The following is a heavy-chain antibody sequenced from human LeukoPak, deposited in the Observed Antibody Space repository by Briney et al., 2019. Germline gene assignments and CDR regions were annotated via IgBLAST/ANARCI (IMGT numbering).Heavy chain of an antibody. CDR1: GYTFTGYY. D-gene: IGHD6-19*01. CDR3: ARSDSSGWYFDY. Sequence: GASVKVSCKASGYTFTGYYMHWVRQALGQGLEWMGWINPNSGGTNYAQKFQGRVTMTRDTSISTAYMELSRLRSDDTAVYYCARSDSSGWYFDYWGQGTLVTVSS. CDR2: INPNSGGT. V-gene: IGHV1-2*02. J-gene: IGHJ4*02.